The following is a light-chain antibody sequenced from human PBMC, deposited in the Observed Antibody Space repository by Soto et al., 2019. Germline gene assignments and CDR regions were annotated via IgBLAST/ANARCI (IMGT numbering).Light chain of an antibody. J-gene: IGKJ5*01. V-gene: IGKV3-20*01. CDR1: QSVNSNY. CDR2: GAS. Sequence: EIVLMQSPGTLSLSPGEGATLSCRASQSVNSNYLAWYQQKPGQAPRLLIYGASSRATGIPDRFSGSGSGTDFTLTISRLEPEDFAVYYCQQYGSSPLYTFGQGTRLEIK. CDR3: QQYGSSPLYT.